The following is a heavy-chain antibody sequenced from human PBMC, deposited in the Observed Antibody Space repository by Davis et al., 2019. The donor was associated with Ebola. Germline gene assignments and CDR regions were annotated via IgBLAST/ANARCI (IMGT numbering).Heavy chain of an antibody. CDR2: ISSGSGST. V-gene: IGHV3-48*01. Sequence: GESLKISCAASGFTFSTYSMSWVRQAPGKGLEWVSYISSGSGSTYYADSVKGRFTISRDNSKNTLYLQMNSLRAEDTAVYYCAVIAAADWYFDLWGRGTLVTVSS. CDR1: GFTFSTYS. CDR3: AVIAAADWYFDL. D-gene: IGHD6-13*01. J-gene: IGHJ2*01.